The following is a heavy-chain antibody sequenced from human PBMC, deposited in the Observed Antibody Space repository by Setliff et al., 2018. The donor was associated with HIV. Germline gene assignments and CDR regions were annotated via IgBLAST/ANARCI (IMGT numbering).Heavy chain of an antibody. J-gene: IGHJ4*02. CDR2: IDWEDDK. V-gene: IGHV2-70*04. CDR1: GFSLSTTAMR. D-gene: IGHD6-25*01. CDR3: ARTSGPASKLDY. Sequence: SGPTLVNPTPTLTLTCTFSGFSLSTTAMRVTWVRQPPGKALEWLARIDWEDDKFYSTPLKTRLSISKDTSKNQVVLRMTNMYPADTATYYCARTSGPASKLDYWGQGSLGTVSS.